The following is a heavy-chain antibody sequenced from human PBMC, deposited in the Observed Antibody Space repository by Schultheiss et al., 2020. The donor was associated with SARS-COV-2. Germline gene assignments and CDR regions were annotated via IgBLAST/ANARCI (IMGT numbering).Heavy chain of an antibody. J-gene: IGHJ5*02. D-gene: IGHD5-18*01. CDR2: IYYSGST. V-gene: IGHV4-59*01. Sequence: SQTLSLTCTVSGGSITTYYWSWFRQPPGKGLEWIGYIYYSGSTYYNPSLKSRVTISVDTSKNQFYLELNSVTAADTAVYYCARDVRDSYGSGIDPWGQGTLVTVSS. CDR3: ARDVRDSYGSGIDP. CDR1: GGSITTYY.